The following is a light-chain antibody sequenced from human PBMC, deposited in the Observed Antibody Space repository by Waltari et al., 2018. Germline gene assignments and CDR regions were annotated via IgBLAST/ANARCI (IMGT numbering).Light chain of an antibody. CDR3: QQYNGLSTT. V-gene: IGKV1-5*03. J-gene: IGKJ3*01. CDR1: QSVSDW. Sequence: DIHMTQSPATLSAPVGDRVTLTCRASQSVSDWMAWYQQKPGKAPRLLIYKALILESGVSSRFSGSGSGTEFTLTISSLQPDDFATYYCQQYNGLSTTFGPGTKVDI. CDR2: KAL.